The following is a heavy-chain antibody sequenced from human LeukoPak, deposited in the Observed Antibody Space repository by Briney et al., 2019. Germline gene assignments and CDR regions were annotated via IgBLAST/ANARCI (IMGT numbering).Heavy chain of an antibody. Sequence: PSETLSLTCTVSGGSISGYYWSWIRQPPGKGLEWIGYIYYSGSTNYNPSLKSRVTISVDTSKNQFSLKLSSVTAADTAVYYCARCGPGGPYNWFDPWGQGTLVTVSS. J-gene: IGHJ5*02. CDR3: ARCGPGGPYNWFDP. D-gene: IGHD1-14*01. CDR1: GGSISGYY. CDR2: IYYSGST. V-gene: IGHV4-59*08.